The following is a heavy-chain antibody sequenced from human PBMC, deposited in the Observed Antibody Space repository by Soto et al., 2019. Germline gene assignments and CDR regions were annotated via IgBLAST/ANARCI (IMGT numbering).Heavy chain of an antibody. Sequence: GGSLRLSCTASGFTFGDYGMSWVRQAPGKGLEWVGFIRSKAYRGTTEYGASVKGRFTISRDDSKSIAYLQMNSLKTEDTAVYYCSRDGYCSSTSCSDYYGMDVWGQGTTVTVSS. CDR2: IRSKAYRGTT. J-gene: IGHJ6*02. CDR1: GFTFGDYG. CDR3: SRDGYCSSTSCSDYYGMDV. D-gene: IGHD2-2*01. V-gene: IGHV3-49*04.